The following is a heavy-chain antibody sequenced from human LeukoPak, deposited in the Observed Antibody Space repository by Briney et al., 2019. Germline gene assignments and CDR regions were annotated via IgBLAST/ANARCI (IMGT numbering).Heavy chain of an antibody. D-gene: IGHD5-18*01. J-gene: IGHJ4*02. CDR2: IYYSGST. Sequence: SETLSLTCAVSGGSISSGGYYWSWIRQPPGKGLEWIGYIYYSGSTNYNPSLKSRVTISVDTSKNQFSLKLSSVTAADTAVYYCARGSRGYSYGWGQGTLVTVSS. CDR3: ARGSRGYSYG. V-gene: IGHV4-61*08. CDR1: GGSISSGGYY.